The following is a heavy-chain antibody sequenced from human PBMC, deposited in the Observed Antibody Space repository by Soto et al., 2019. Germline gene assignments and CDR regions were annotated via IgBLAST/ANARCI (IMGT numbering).Heavy chain of an antibody. CDR1: GDSVSSNSAA. CDR3: ARDQGITIFGVVIILSMDV. D-gene: IGHD3-3*01. J-gene: IGHJ6*02. Sequence: SQTLSLTCAISGDSVSSNSAAWNWLRQSPSRGLEWLGRTYYRSKWYNDYAVSVKSRITINPDTSKNQFSLQLNSVTPEDTAVYYCARDQGITIFGVVIILSMDVWGQGTTVTVS. CDR2: TYYRSKWYN. V-gene: IGHV6-1*01.